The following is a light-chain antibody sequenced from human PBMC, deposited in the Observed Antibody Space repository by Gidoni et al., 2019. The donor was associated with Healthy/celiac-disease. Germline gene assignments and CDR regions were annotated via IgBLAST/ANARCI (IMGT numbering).Light chain of an antibody. J-gene: IGKJ1*01. CDR2: GES. CDR1: QSVSSSY. V-gene: IGKV3-20*01. CDR3: QQYGSSPTWT. Sequence: EIVLTQSPGTLALSPGERATLSCRASQSVSSSYLAWYQQKPGQAPRLLIYGESSRATAIPDTFSGSGSGTAFTLTISRLEPDAFAVYYCQQYGSSPTWTFGQGTKVEIK.